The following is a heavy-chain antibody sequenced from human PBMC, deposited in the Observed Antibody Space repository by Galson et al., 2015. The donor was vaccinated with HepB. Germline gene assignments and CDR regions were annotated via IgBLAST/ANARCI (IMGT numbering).Heavy chain of an antibody. J-gene: IGHJ4*02. V-gene: IGHV2-5*02. D-gene: IGHD5-12*01. CDR1: GFSLSTSGVG. Sequence: PALVKPPQTLTLTCTFSGFSLSTSGVGVGWIRQPPGKALEWLALIYWDDDKRYSPSLKSRLTITKDTSKNQVVLTMTNMDPVDTATYYCAHGPSGYSSFDYWGQGTLVTVSS. CDR2: IYWDDDK. CDR3: AHGPSGYSSFDY.